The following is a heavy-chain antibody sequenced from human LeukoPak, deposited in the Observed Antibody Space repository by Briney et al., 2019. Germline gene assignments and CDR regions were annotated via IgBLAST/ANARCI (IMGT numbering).Heavy chain of an antibody. CDR2: ISYDEKNK. V-gene: IGHV3-30*04. CDR1: GFIFRSYA. J-gene: IGHJ4*02. Sequence: GGSLRLSCAASGFIFRSYAIHWVRQAPGKGLEWVAVISYDEKNKYYADSVKGRFTISRDSSKNTLYLQMNSLRAEDTAVYYCARGRDGNNYYYFDYWGQGTLVTVSS. D-gene: IGHD5-24*01. CDR3: ARGRDGNNYYYFDY.